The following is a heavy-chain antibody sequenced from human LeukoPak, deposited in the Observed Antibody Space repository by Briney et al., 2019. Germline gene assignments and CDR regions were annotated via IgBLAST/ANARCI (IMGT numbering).Heavy chain of an antibody. CDR2: IHHSGST. V-gene: IGHV4-30-4*08. D-gene: IGHD3-22*01. CDR3: ARGDYDYYDTNGYYGLDY. J-gene: IGHJ4*02. Sequence: TLSLTCTVSGGSISGDYYWSWIRQPPGKGLEWIGYIHHSGSTSYNPSLKSRLIISVDTSNNQFSLRLRSVTAADTAVYYCARGDYDYYDTNGYYGLDYWGQGILVTVSS. CDR1: GGSISGDYY.